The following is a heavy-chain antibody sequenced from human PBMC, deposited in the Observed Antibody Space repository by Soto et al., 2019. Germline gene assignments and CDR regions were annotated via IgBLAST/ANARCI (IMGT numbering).Heavy chain of an antibody. J-gene: IGHJ4*02. CDR2: ISSSSSYI. Sequence: EVQLVESGGGLVKPGGSLRLSCAASGFTFSNYNMNWVRQAPGKGLEWVSSISSSSSYIYYADSVKCLFTISRDNAKNSLYLLRDSLRAEDTAVYYCSRDRKLEVVTAIYYWGQCTLVTVFS. V-gene: IGHV3-21*01. CDR3: SRDRKLEVVTAIYY. D-gene: IGHD2-21*02. CDR1: GFTFSNYN.